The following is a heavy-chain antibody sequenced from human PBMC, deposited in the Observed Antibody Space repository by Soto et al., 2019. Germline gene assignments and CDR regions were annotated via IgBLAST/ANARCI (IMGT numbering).Heavy chain of an antibody. CDR1: GGTFSSYA. CDR2: IIPIFGTA. Sequence: QVQLVQSGAEVKKPGSSVKVSCKASGGTFSSYAISWVRQAPGQGLEWMGGIIPIFGTADYAQKFQGRVTITADESKSRGNMELSSPRSEDTAVYYWARHYDSSGYYYRGLDYWGQGTLVTVSS. J-gene: IGHJ4*02. V-gene: IGHV1-69*12. CDR3: ARHYDSSGYYYRGLDY. D-gene: IGHD3-22*01.